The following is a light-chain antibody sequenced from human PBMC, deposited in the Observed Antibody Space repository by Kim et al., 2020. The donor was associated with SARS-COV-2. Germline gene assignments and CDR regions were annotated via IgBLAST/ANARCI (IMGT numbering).Light chain of an antibody. CDR2: DDS. V-gene: IGLV3-21*03. CDR3: QVWDSSSDHVV. CDR1: NIGSKS. J-gene: IGLJ2*01. Sequence: SYELTQPPSVSVAPGKTARITCGGNNIGSKSVHWYQQKPGQAPVLVVYDDSDWPSGIPERFSGSNSGNTATLTISRVEAGDEADYYCQVWDSSSDHVVFGGGTQLTV.